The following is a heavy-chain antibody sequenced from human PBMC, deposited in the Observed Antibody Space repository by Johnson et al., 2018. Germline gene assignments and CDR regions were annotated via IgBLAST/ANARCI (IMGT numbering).Heavy chain of an antibody. J-gene: IGHJ3*01. CDR3: AKDQVAGYGWGPFDL. CDR2: VNTSGRRT. CDR1: EFSFDSYV. V-gene: IGHV3-23*03. Sequence: EVQLVESGGGLVQPGGTLRLSCVASEFSFDSYVMIWVRQVPGKGLEWVSVVNTSGRRTNYADSVKGRFTVSRDNSKNTPYLDMRDVRVEDTAVNFCAKDQVAGYGWGPFDLWGQGTKVTVSS. D-gene: IGHD3-16*01.